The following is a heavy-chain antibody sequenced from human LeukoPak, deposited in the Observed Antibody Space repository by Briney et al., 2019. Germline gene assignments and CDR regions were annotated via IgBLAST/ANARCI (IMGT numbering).Heavy chain of an antibody. CDR2: IIPIFGTA. CDR3: ARDCGDRYYDFWSGSLKFGGYYYMDV. D-gene: IGHD3-3*01. V-gene: IGHV1-69*06. Sequence: GASVKVSCKASGGTFSSYAISWVRQAPGQGLEWMGGIIPIFGTANYAQKFQGRVTITADKSTSTAYMELSSLRSEDTAVYYCARDCGDRYYDFWSGSLKFGGYYYMDVWGKGTTVTVSS. CDR1: GGTFSSYA. J-gene: IGHJ6*03.